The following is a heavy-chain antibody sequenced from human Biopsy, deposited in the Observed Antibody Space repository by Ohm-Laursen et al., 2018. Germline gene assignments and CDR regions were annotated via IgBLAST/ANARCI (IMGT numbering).Heavy chain of an antibody. CDR2: IYNTETT. CDR3: ARHPTGFWFDP. J-gene: IGHJ5*02. CDR1: GGSISSSTTYY. V-gene: IGHV4-39*01. Sequence: GTLSLTCTVSGGSISSSTTYYWAWLRQPPGKGLEWIGSIYNTETTFYNPSLKSQVTISVDTSTNQFSLKVSSVTAADTALYFCARHPTGFWFDPWGQGTLVIVSS.